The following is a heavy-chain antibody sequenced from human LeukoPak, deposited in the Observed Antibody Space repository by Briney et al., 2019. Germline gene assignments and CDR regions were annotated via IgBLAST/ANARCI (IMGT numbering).Heavy chain of an antibody. V-gene: IGHV3-9*01. D-gene: IGHD3-22*01. J-gene: IGHJ4*02. CDR2: ISWNSGSI. CDR3: AKDISDYYDSSGYYVY. CDR1: GFTFDDYA. Sequence: PGGSLRLSCAASGFTFDDYAMHWVRQAPGKGLEWVSGISWNSGSIGYADSVKGRFTISRDNAKNSLYLQMNSLRAEDTALYYCAKDISDYYDSSGYYVYWGQGTLVTVSS.